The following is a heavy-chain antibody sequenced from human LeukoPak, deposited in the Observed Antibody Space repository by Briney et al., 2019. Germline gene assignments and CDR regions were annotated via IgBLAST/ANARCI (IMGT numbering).Heavy chain of an antibody. J-gene: IGHJ5*02. CDR2: INHSGST. CDR1: GGSFSGYY. Sequence: NPSETLSLTCAVYGGSFSGYYWSWIRQPPGKGLEWIGEINHSGSTNYNPSLKSRVTISIDTSKNQFSLKLSSVTAADTAVYYCAREADYYGRGWFDPWGQGTLVTVSS. CDR3: AREADYYGRGWFDP. V-gene: IGHV4-34*01. D-gene: IGHD3-10*01.